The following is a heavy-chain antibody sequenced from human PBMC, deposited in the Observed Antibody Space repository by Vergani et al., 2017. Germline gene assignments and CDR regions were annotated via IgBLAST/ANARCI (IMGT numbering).Heavy chain of an antibody. J-gene: IGHJ6*02. CDR2: IDPSDSYT. V-gene: IGHV5-10-1*01. Sequence: EVQLVQSGAEAKKPGESLRISCKGSGYSFTSYWISWVRQMPGKGLEWMGRIDPSDSYTNYSPSFQGHVTISADKSISTAYLQWSSLKASDTAMYYCARSITMVRGVITDYYGMDVWGQGTTVTVSS. CDR1: GYSFTSYW. D-gene: IGHD3-10*01. CDR3: ARSITMVRGVITDYYGMDV.